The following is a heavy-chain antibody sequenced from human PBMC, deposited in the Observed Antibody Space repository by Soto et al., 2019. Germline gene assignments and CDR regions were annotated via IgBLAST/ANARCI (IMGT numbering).Heavy chain of an antibody. J-gene: IGHJ6*02. Sequence: GGSLRLSWAASGFTFSSYGMHWVRQAPGKGLEWVAVISYDGSNKYYADSVKGRFTISRDNSKNTLYLQMNSLRAEDTAVYYCAKESPPTYYDFWSVYYYYGMDVWGQGTTVTVSS. V-gene: IGHV3-30*18. D-gene: IGHD3-3*01. CDR2: ISYDGSNK. CDR3: AKESPPTYYDFWSVYYYYGMDV. CDR1: GFTFSSYG.